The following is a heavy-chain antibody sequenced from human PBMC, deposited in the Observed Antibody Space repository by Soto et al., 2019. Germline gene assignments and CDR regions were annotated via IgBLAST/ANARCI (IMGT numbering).Heavy chain of an antibody. Sequence: GGSLRLSCAASGFTFSSYSMNWVRQAPGKGLEWVSYISSSSSTIYYADSVKGRFTISRDNAKNSLYLQMNSLRDEDTAVYYCARYSSAVRGKATTDAFDIWGQGTMVTVSS. V-gene: IGHV3-48*02. CDR3: ARYSSAVRGKATTDAFDI. CDR2: ISSSSSTI. J-gene: IGHJ3*02. D-gene: IGHD3-10*01. CDR1: GFTFSSYS.